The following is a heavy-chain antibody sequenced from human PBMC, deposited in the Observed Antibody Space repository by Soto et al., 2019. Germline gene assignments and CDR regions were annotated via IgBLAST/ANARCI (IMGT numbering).Heavy chain of an antibody. D-gene: IGHD2-8*01. CDR1: GFTFSSYG. CDR2: IWYDGSNK. Sequence: QVQLVESGGGVVQPGRSLRLSCAASGFTFSSYGMHWVRQAPGKGLEWVAVIWYDGSNKYYADSVKGRFTISRDNSKNTRYLQMNGRRAEDTAVYYCARDNGRWFDPWGQGTLVTVSS. J-gene: IGHJ5*02. V-gene: IGHV3-33*01. CDR3: ARDNGRWFDP.